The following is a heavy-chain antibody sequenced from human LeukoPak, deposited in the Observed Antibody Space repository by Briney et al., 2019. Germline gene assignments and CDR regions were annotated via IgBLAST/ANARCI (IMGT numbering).Heavy chain of an antibody. J-gene: IGHJ3*02. D-gene: IGHD3-22*01. V-gene: IGHV1-18*01. Sequence: ASVKVSCKASGYTFTSYGISWVRQAPGQGREWMGWISAYNGNTNYAQKLQGRVTMTTDTSTSTAYMELRSLRSDDTAVYYCARGGGIVVVITNDAFDIWGQGTMVTVSS. CDR1: GYTFTSYG. CDR3: ARGGGIVVVITNDAFDI. CDR2: ISAYNGNT.